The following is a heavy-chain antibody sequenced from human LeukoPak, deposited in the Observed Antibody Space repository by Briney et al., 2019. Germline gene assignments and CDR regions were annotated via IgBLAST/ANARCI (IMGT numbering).Heavy chain of an antibody. J-gene: IGHJ6*03. V-gene: IGHV3-30*02. Sequence: PGGSLRLSCAASGFTFSSYSMNWVRQAPGKGLEWVAFIRFDGSNEYYVDSVKGRFIISRDNSQKTLDLQMNSLRAEDAAVYYCAKNAGDYTYFYYHYLDVWGKGTTVTISS. CDR3: AKNAGDYTYFYYHYLDV. D-gene: IGHD4-17*01. CDR2: IRFDGSNE. CDR1: GFTFSSYS.